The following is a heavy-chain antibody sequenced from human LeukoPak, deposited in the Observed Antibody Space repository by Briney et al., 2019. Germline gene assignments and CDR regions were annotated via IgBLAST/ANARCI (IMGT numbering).Heavy chain of an antibody. V-gene: IGHV1-2*02. D-gene: IGHD3-10*01. CDR1: GYTFTGYY. J-gene: IGHJ4*02. Sequence: ASVKVSCKASGYTFTGYYMHWVRQAPGQGLEWMGWINPNSGGTNYAQKFQGRVTMTRDTSISTAYMDLRSLRSDDTAVYYCARAAEWFGELSTKPFDYWGQGTLVTVSS. CDR2: INPNSGGT. CDR3: ARAAEWFGELSTKPFDY.